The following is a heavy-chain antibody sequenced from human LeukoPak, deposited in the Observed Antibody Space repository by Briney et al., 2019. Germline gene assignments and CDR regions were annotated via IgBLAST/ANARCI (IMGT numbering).Heavy chain of an antibody. CDR1: GFTFSAYW. V-gene: IGHV3-7*01. J-gene: IGHJ4*02. CDR3: ARAVGYYDSSGYCC. Sequence: GGSLRLSCAASGFTFSAYWMTWVRQAPGKGLEWVANVNEGSNLKMYVDSVKGRFTISRDYTTNSLYLQMDSLRAEDTAVYYCARAVGYYDSSGYCCWGQGTLVTVSS. CDR2: VNEGSNLK. D-gene: IGHD3-22*01.